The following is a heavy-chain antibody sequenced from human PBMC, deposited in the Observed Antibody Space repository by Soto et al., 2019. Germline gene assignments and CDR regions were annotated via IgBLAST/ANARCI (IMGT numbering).Heavy chain of an antibody. D-gene: IGHD4-17*01. Sequence: SETLSLTCAVYGGSFSGYYWSWIRQPPGKGLEWIGEINHSGSTNYNPSLKSRVTISVDTSKSQFSLKLSSVTAADTAVYYCARKSLTTVTYDYWAQGTLDTVSS. CDR1: GGSFSGYY. J-gene: IGHJ4*02. CDR3: ARKSLTTVTYDY. CDR2: INHSGST. V-gene: IGHV4-34*01.